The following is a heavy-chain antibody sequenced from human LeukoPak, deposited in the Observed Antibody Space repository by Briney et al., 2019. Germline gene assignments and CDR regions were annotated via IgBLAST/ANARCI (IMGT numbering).Heavy chain of an antibody. Sequence: ASVKVSCKASGYTFTDYYMHWVRQAPGQGLEWMGWINPNSGGTNYAQKFQGWVTMTRDTSISTAYMELSRLRSDDTAVYYCAREYHRWEPGYFDYWGQGTLVTVSS. D-gene: IGHD1-14*01. J-gene: IGHJ4*02. V-gene: IGHV1-2*04. CDR3: AREYHRWEPGYFDY. CDR1: GYTFTDYY. CDR2: INPNSGGT.